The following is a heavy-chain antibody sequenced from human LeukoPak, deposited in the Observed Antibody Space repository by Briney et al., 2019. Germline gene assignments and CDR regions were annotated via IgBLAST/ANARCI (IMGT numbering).Heavy chain of an antibody. V-gene: IGHV3-30*18. Sequence: PGGSLRLSCAASGFTFSSYGMHWVRQAPGKGLEWVAVISYDGSNKYYADSVKGRFTISRDNSKNTLYLQMNSLRAEDTAVYYCAKEVPGGDALDYWGQGTLVTVSS. CDR2: ISYDGSNK. J-gene: IGHJ4*02. D-gene: IGHD3-16*01. CDR3: AKEVPGGDALDY. CDR1: GFTFSSYG.